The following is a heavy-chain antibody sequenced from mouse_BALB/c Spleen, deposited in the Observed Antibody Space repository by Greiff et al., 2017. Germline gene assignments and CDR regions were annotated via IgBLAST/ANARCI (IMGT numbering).Heavy chain of an antibody. V-gene: IGHV14-3*02. D-gene: IGHD2-3*01. Sequence: EVMLVESGAELVKPGASVKLSCTASGFNIKDTYMHWVKQRPEQGLEWIGRIDPANGNTKYDPKFQGKATITADTSSNTAYLQLSSLTSEDTAVYYCARGIRTYDGYLFDYWGQGTTLTVSS. J-gene: IGHJ2*01. CDR1: GFNIKDTY. CDR2: IDPANGNT. CDR3: ARGIRTYDGYLFDY.